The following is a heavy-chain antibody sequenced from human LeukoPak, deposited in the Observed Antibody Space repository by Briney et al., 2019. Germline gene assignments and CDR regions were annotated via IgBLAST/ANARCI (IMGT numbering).Heavy chain of an antibody. CDR2: IIPIYGAA. CDR1: GGTFSSYV. D-gene: IGHD6-25*01. V-gene: IGHV1-69*13. Sequence: GASVKVSRKASGGTFSSYVISWVRPAPGQGLEWMGGIIPIYGAANYAQKFQGRVTITADESTSTAYMELSSLRSEDTAVYYCARVGGSGWADNDAFDIWGQGTMVTVSS. CDR3: ARVGGSGWADNDAFDI. J-gene: IGHJ3*02.